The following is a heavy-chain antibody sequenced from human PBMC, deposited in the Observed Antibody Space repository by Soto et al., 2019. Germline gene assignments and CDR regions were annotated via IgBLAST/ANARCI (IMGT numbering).Heavy chain of an antibody. Sequence: PGESLKISCKGSGYSFTSYWISWVRQMPGKCLEWMGRIDPSDSYTNYSPSFQGHVTISADKSISTAYLQWSSLKASDTAMYYCASLDTAMEKIDYWGQGTLVTVSS. CDR2: IDPSDSYT. CDR3: ASLDTAMEKIDY. D-gene: IGHD5-18*01. J-gene: IGHJ4*02. V-gene: IGHV5-10-1*01. CDR1: GYSFTSYW.